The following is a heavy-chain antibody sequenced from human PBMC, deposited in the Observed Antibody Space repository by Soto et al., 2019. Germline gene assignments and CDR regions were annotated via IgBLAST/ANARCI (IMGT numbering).Heavy chain of an antibody. CDR1: GRTFSSYA. D-gene: IGHD6-19*01. Sequence: QVQLVQSGAEVKKPGSSVKVSCKASGRTFSSYAISWVRQAPGQGLEWMGGIIPIFGTANYAQKFQGRVTITADESTSTAYMELSSLRSEDTAVYYCARDSHSSGWQESETLDYWGQGTLVTVSS. CDR3: ARDSHSSGWQESETLDY. CDR2: IIPIFGTA. J-gene: IGHJ4*02. V-gene: IGHV1-69*01.